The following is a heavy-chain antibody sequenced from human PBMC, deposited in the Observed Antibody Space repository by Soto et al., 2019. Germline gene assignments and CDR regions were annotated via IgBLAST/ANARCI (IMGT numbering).Heavy chain of an antibody. CDR2: IYYSGGT. J-gene: IGHJ5*02. Sequence: QVQLQESGPGLVKPSQTLSLTCTVSGGSISSGDYYWSWIRQPPGKGLEWIGYIYYSGGTYYNPSLRRGGTCSVATSKTQSPLELSSVTPAVTAVYYCASDNLWFGEFYWCDPWGQGTLVTVSS. D-gene: IGHD3-10*01. V-gene: IGHV4-30-4*01. CDR1: GGSISSGDYY. CDR3: ASDNLWFGEFYWCDP.